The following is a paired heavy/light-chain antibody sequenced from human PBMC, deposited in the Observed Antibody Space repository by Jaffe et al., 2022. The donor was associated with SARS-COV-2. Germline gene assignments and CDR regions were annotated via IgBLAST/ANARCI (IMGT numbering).Heavy chain of an antibody. CDR1: GFTFSNNA. Sequence: QVQLVESGGGVVQPGRSLRLSCAASGFTFSNNAMHWVRQAPGKGLEWVAVVSYDGSDKFYADSVKGRFTISRDNSKNTFYLQMNSLRAEDTGVYFCARARNGRFGFGEMHLDFWGQGTLVTVSS. CDR3: ARARNGRFGFGEMHLDF. D-gene: IGHD3-10*01. V-gene: IGHV3-30*04. CDR2: VSYDGSDK. J-gene: IGHJ4*02.
Light chain of an antibody. J-gene: IGLJ2*01. CDR2: GNN. CDR1: SSNIGTGYD. CDR3: QSYDSRLSGVV. V-gene: IGLV1-40*01. Sequence: QSVLTQPPSVSGAPGQRVTISCTGSSSNIGTGYDVHWYQQVPGTAPKLLIYGNNNRPSGVPDRFSGSKSGTSASLAISGLQAEDEADYFCQSYDSRLSGVVFGGGTKLTVL.